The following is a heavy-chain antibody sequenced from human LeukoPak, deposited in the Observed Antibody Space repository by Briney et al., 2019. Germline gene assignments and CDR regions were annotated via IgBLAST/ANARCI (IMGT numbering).Heavy chain of an antibody. CDR3: ARGELDPAYCSGGSCRPSYFDY. Sequence: GGSLRLSCAASGFTFSSYSTNWVRQAPGKGLEWVSYISSSSSTIYYADSVKGRFTISRDNAKNSLYLQMNSLRDEDTAVYYCARGELDPAYCSGGSCRPSYFDYWGQGTLVTVSS. J-gene: IGHJ4*02. CDR1: GFTFSSYS. CDR2: ISSSSSTI. V-gene: IGHV3-48*02. D-gene: IGHD2-15*01.